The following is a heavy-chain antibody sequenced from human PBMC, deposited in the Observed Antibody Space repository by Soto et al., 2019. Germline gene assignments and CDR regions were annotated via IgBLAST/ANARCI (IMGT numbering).Heavy chain of an antibody. J-gene: IGHJ4*02. CDR3: AREVAYSDRSGLFDY. CDR2: ISYDGHNK. V-gene: IGHV3-30-3*01. D-gene: IGHD3-22*01. CDR1: GFIFSNSA. Sequence: QPGGSLRLSCAGSGFIFSNSAFHWVRQSPGKGLEGVALISYDGHNKYYADSVKGRFTISRDNSKNTLYLQMNSLRADDTAGYYCAREVAYSDRSGLFDYWGQGALVTVSS.